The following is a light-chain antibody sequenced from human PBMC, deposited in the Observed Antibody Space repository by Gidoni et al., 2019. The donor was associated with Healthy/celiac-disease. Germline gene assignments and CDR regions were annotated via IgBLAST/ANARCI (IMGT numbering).Light chain of an antibody. CDR2: GKN. J-gene: IGLJ2*01. V-gene: IGLV3-19*01. Sequence: SSELTQDPAVSVALGQTVRITCQGDSLRSYYASWYQHKPGQAPVLVIYGKNNRPSGIPDLFSGSSSGNTASLTITGAQAEDEADYYCNSRDSSGNHLVFGGGTKLTVL. CDR1: SLRSYY. CDR3: NSRDSSGNHLV.